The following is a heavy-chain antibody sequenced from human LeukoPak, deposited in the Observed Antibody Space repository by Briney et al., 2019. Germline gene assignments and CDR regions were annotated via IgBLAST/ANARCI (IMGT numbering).Heavy chain of an antibody. D-gene: IGHD3-3*01. CDR2: INYSGRA. V-gene: IGHV4-59*01. Sequence: PSETLSLTCTVSGGSISNYYWSWIRQPPGKGLEWIGYINYSGRANSNPSLQSRVTISLDTSKNQFSLKLTSVTAADEALDCCARVYRDDFWSGYSTHFDYWGQGTLVTVSS. J-gene: IGHJ4*02. CDR1: GGSISNYY. CDR3: ARVYRDDFWSGYSTHFDY.